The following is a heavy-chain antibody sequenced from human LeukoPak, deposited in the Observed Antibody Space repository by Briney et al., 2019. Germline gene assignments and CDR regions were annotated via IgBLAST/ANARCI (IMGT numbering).Heavy chain of an antibody. D-gene: IGHD1-26*01. Sequence: SETLSLTCSVSGGSISTYYWSWIRQPPGKGLEWIGYVHYSGSTNSNPSLKSRVTISVDTSKNQFSLKLRSVTAADTAVYYCARTHGGTYTEGDFFDYWGQGTLVTVSS. CDR1: GGSISTYY. CDR3: ARTHGGTYTEGDFFDY. J-gene: IGHJ4*02. V-gene: IGHV4-59*01. CDR2: VHYSGST.